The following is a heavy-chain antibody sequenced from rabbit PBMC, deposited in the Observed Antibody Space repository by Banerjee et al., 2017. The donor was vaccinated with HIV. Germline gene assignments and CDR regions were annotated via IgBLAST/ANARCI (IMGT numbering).Heavy chain of an antibody. Sequence: ACINSNTGNTVYASWVNGRFTISSHNAQNTLYLQLNSLTAADTATYFCVRDVAGVSSFNLWGQGTLVTVS. CDR2: INSNTGNT. D-gene: IGHD4-1*01. V-gene: IGHV1S43*01. CDR3: VRDVAGVSSFNL. J-gene: IGHJ4*01.